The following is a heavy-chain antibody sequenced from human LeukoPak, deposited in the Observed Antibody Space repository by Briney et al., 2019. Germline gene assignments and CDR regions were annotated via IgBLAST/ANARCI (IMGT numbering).Heavy chain of an antibody. CDR2: IYTSGST. V-gene: IGHV4-61*02. J-gene: IGHJ3*02. D-gene: IGHD3-3*01. Sequence: PSQTLSLTCTVSGGSISSGSYYWSWIRQPAGTGLEWIGRIYTSGSTNYNPSLKSRVTISVDTSKNQFSLKLSSATAADTAVYYCARVYHYDFWSGYPSDAFDIWGQGTMVTVSS. CDR1: GGSISSGSYY. CDR3: ARVYHYDFWSGYPSDAFDI.